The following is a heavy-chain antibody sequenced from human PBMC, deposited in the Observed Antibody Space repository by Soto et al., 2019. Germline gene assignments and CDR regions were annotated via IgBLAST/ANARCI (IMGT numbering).Heavy chain of an antibody. D-gene: IGHD5-12*01. V-gene: IGHV4-4*02. Sequence: PSETLSLTCAVSGVSISSSNWWSWVRQPPGKGLEWIGEIYHSGSTNYNPSLKSRVTISVDKSKNQFSLKLSSVTAADTAVYYCARDRGYSGYVLDYWGQGTLVTVSS. J-gene: IGHJ4*02. CDR3: ARDRGYSGYVLDY. CDR1: GVSISSSNW. CDR2: IYHSGST.